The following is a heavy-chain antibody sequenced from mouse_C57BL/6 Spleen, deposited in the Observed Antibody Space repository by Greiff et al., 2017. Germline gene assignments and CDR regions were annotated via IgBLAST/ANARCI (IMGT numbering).Heavy chain of an antibody. CDR1: GYTFTDYE. CDR3: TVGYGSPSFAY. CDR2: IDPETGGT. Sequence: QVQLKESGAELVRPGASVTLSCKASGYTFTDYEMHWVKQTPVHGLEWIGAIDPETGGTAYNQKFKGKAILTADKSSSTAYMELRSLTSEDSAVYYCTVGYGSPSFAYWGKGILVTVSA. D-gene: IGHD1-1*01. J-gene: IGHJ3*01. V-gene: IGHV1-15*01.